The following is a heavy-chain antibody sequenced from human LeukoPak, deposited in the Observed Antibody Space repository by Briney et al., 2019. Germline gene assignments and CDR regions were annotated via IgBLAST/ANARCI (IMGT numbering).Heavy chain of an antibody. CDR3: AKVERAAFDY. Sequence: GRSLRLSCAASGFIFSTYGMYWVRQAPGKGLEWVSAISGSGGSTYYADSVKGRFTISRDNSKNTLYLQMNSLRAEDTAVYYCAKVERAAFDYWGQGTLVTVSS. D-gene: IGHD3-3*01. J-gene: IGHJ4*02. V-gene: IGHV3-23*01. CDR1: GFIFSTYG. CDR2: ISGSGGST.